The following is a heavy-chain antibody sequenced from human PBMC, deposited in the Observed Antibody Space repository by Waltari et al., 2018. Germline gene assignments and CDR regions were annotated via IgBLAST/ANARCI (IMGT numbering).Heavy chain of an antibody. CDR1: GYSSTRYW. CDR3: ARHGDYDSSGCLVV. CDR2: IDPGDSDT. V-gene: IGHV5-51*01. Sequence: EVQLVQSGAEVKKTGESRKISCKGSGYSSTRYWIGWVTQVPVKGLEWMGIIDPGDSDTRYSPSFQGQVTISADKSISTAYLQWSSLKASDTAMYYCARHGDYDSSGCLVVWGQGTLVTVSS. J-gene: IGHJ4*02. D-gene: IGHD3-22*01.